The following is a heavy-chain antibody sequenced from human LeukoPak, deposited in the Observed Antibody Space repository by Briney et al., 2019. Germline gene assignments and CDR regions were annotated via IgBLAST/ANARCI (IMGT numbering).Heavy chain of an antibody. D-gene: IGHD3-22*01. CDR2: IYYSGST. CDR3: ARGGSFYDSRWFDP. CDR1: GGSISSSSYY. V-gene: IGHV4-39*01. Sequence: SETLSLTCTVSGGSISSSSYYWGWIRQPPGKGLEWIGSIYYSGSTYYNPSLKSRVTISVDTSKNQFSLKLSSVTAADTAVYYCARGGSFYDSRWFDPWGQGTLVTVSS. J-gene: IGHJ5*02.